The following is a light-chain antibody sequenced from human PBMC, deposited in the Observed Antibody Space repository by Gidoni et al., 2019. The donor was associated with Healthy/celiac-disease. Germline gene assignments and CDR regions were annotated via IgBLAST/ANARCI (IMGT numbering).Light chain of an antibody. J-gene: IGKJ4*01. CDR1: QSVSSY. Sequence: EIVLTQSPATLSLSPGERATLSCRASQSVSSYLAGYQQKPGQAPRLLIYDASHRATGIPARFSGSWSGTDFTLTISSLEPEDFAVYYCQQRSNWPLTFGGGTKVEIK. V-gene: IGKV3-11*01. CDR3: QQRSNWPLT. CDR2: DAS.